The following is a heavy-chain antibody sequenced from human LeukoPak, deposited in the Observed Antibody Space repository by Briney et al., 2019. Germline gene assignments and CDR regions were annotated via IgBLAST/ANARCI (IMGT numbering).Heavy chain of an antibody. CDR2: INPSGGST. D-gene: IGHD6-13*01. CDR3: ARAVVAAAGRGYYYGMDV. V-gene: IGHV1-46*01. CDR1: GYTFTSYY. Sequence: ASVKVSCKASGYTFTSYYIHWVRQAPGQGLEWMGIINPSGGSTSYAQKFQGRVTMTRDTSTSTVYMELSSLRSEDTAVYYRARAVVAAAGRGYYYGMDVWGKGTTVTVSS. J-gene: IGHJ6*04.